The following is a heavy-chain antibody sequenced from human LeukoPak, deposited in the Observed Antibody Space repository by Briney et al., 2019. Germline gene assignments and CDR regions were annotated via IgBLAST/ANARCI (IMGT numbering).Heavy chain of an antibody. V-gene: IGHV5-51*01. CDR3: ATTTANWFDP. J-gene: IGHJ5*02. Sequence: GESLKISCKGSGYRFSSHWIGCVRQMPGKGLEWMGIIYPDDSNTRYSPSFQGQVTISADKSISTAYLQWSSLKASDTAIYYCATTTANWFDPWGQGTLVTVSS. D-gene: IGHD1/OR15-1a*01. CDR2: IYPDDSNT. CDR1: GYRFSSHW.